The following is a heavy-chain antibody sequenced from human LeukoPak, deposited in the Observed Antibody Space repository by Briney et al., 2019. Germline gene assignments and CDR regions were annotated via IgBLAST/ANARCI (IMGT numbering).Heavy chain of an antibody. V-gene: IGHV3-23*01. J-gene: IGHJ4*02. CDR3: ATLLWFGELLYPNDY. CDR2: ISGGGST. Sequence: GGSLRLSCAASGFTFNNYAMTWVRQAPGKGLEWVSAISGGGSTYYADSVKGRFTISRDNSKNTLYLQMNSLRAEDTAVYYCATLLWFGELLYPNDYWGQGTLVTVSS. CDR1: GFTFNNYA. D-gene: IGHD3-10*01.